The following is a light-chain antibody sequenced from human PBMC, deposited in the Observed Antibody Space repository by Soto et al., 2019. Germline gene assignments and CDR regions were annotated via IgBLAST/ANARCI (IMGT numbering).Light chain of an antibody. J-gene: IGKJ4*01. Sequence: DIQMTQSPSTLSSSVGDRVTITCRASQSISSWLAWYQQKPGKAPTLLIYKASNLERGVPSRFSGSGSGTEFTLTISSLQPDDFATYYCQQYNSYSATFGGGTKVEIK. CDR2: KAS. CDR1: QSISSW. CDR3: QQYNSYSAT. V-gene: IGKV1-5*03.